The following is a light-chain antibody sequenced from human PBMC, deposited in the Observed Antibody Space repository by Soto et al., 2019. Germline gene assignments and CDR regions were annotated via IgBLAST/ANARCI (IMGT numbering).Light chain of an antibody. CDR2: EGS. CDR3: FSYAGSSTSVV. CDR1: SSDVGSYNL. J-gene: IGLJ2*01. Sequence: QSALTQPAYVSGSPGQSITISCTGTSSDVGSYNLVSWYQQHPGKAPKRMIYEGSKRPSGVSNRFSGSKSGNTASLTISGLQAEDEADYYCFSYAGSSTSVVFGGGTKLTV. V-gene: IGLV2-23*01.